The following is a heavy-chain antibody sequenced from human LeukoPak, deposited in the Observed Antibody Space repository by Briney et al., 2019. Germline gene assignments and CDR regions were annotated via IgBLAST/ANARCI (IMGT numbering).Heavy chain of an antibody. CDR1: GYTFTSYA. Sequence: GASVKVSYKASGYTFTSYAMNWVRQAPGQGLEWMGWINPNSGGTNYAQKFQGRVTMTRDTSISTAYMELSRLRSDDTAVYYCARDAYDSSGYYFGGFDYWGQGTLVTVSS. J-gene: IGHJ4*02. D-gene: IGHD3-22*01. CDR3: ARDAYDSSGYYFGGFDY. V-gene: IGHV1-2*02. CDR2: INPNSGGT.